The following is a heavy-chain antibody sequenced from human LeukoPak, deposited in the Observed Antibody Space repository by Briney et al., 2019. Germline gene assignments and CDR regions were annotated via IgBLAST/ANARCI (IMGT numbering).Heavy chain of an antibody. Sequence: GGSLRLSCAASGFTFSTYGMAWARQTPGKGLEWVSSITTSGGGTYYADSVKGRFTISRDNSKNTLYLQMNSLRAEDTAVYYCAKEGNVAVTTYDYWGQGTLVTVSS. V-gene: IGHV3-23*01. CDR1: GFTFSTYG. D-gene: IGHD2-21*02. CDR2: ITTSGGGT. CDR3: AKEGNVAVTTYDY. J-gene: IGHJ4*02.